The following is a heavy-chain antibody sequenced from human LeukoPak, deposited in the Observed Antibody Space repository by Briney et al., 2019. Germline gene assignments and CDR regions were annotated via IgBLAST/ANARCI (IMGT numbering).Heavy chain of an antibody. Sequence: PRASVKVSCKASGGTFSSYAISWVRQAPGQGLEWMGRIIPILGIANYAQKFQGRVTITADKSTSTAYMELSSLRSEDTAVYYCARDPFFTEVGWFDPWGQGTLVTVSS. CDR3: ARDPFFTEVGWFDP. CDR1: GGTFSSYA. D-gene: IGHD2/OR15-2a*01. V-gene: IGHV1-69*04. J-gene: IGHJ5*02. CDR2: IIPILGIA.